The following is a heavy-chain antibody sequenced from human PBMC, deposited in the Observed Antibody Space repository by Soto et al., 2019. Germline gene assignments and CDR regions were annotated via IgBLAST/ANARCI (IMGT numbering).Heavy chain of an antibody. CDR3: ARAYRSGWSDHFDY. Sequence: QVQLVESGGGVVQPGTSLRLSCAASGFTFSSYAMHWVRQAPGKGLEWVAVISYDGSNTYYADSVKGRFTISRDNSKNTLYLQMNSLRAEGTAVYYCARAYRSGWSDHFDYWGQGTLVTVSS. V-gene: IGHV3-30-3*01. CDR1: GFTFSSYA. CDR2: ISYDGSNT. J-gene: IGHJ4*02. D-gene: IGHD6-19*01.